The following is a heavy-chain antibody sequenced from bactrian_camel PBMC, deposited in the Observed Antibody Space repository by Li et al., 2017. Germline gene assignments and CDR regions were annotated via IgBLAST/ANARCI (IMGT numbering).Heavy chain of an antibody. CDR1: GFTFARYS. D-gene: IGHD1*01. Sequence: DVQLVESGEGLVQPGGSLRLSCVASGFTFARYSMTWVRQAPGKGLEWVSAIVSGGVTTYYGDSVKERFTISQDSAKNTLIMQMNKLKPEDTAMYYCAADDGLTVVANLLSQNDYTYWGQGTQVTVS. J-gene: IGHJ4*01. CDR2: IVSGGVTT. CDR3: AADDGLTVVANLLSQNDYTY. V-gene: IGHV3S40*01.